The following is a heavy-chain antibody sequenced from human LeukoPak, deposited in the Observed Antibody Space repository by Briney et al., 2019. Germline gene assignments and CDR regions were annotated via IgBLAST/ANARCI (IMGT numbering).Heavy chain of an antibody. D-gene: IGHD3-22*01. CDR2: INNDGSDV. J-gene: IGHJ3*01. CDR3: ARVGEDSSGYYDAFDV. Sequence: GGSLRLSCAASGFTFNTYWMHWVRQAPGKGLVWVSRINNDGSDVNYADSVKGRFTISRDNAKNVLYLQMNSLRDDDTAVYYCARVGEDSSGYYDAFDVWGQGTMVTVSS. V-gene: IGHV3-74*01. CDR1: GFTFNTYW.